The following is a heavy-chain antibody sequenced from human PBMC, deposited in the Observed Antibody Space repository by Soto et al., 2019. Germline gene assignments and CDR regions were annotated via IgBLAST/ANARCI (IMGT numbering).Heavy chain of an antibody. J-gene: IGHJ6*02. D-gene: IGHD5-12*01. CDR1: GYTFTGYY. Sequence: ASVKVSCKASGYTFTGYYMHWVRQAPGQGLEWMGWINPNSGGTNYAQKFQGWVTMTRDTSVSTAYMELSRLRSDDTAVYYCARANSGYDYDDYYYGMDVWGQGTTVTVSS. CDR2: INPNSGGT. V-gene: IGHV1-2*04. CDR3: ARANSGYDYDDYYYGMDV.